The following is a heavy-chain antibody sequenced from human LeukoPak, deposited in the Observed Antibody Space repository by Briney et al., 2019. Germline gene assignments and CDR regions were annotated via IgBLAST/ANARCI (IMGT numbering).Heavy chain of an antibody. V-gene: IGHV1-2*02. CDR1: GYTFTGYY. CDR2: INPNSGGT. CDR3: ARGGAVAASYSVFDI. J-gene: IGHJ3*02. D-gene: IGHD6-19*01. Sequence: ASVKVSCKASGYTFTGYYMHWVRQAPGQGLEWMGWINPNSGGTNYAQKFQGRVTMTRDTSISTAYMELSRLRPDDTAVYYCARGGAVAASYSVFDIWGQGTMVTVSS.